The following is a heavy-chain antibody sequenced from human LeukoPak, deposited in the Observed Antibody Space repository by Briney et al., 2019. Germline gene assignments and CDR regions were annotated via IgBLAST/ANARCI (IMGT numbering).Heavy chain of an antibody. D-gene: IGHD4-11*01. Sequence: SETLSLTCTVSGYSIISAYYGGWIRQIPGKGLEWIATISHSGCTYYNPSLKSRVTISADTSQNQHSLKLSSVTAADTAVYYCARVNTVMATFDYWGQGTPVTVSS. V-gene: IGHV4-38-2*02. CDR3: ARVNTVMATFDY. J-gene: IGHJ4*02. CDR1: GYSIISAYY. CDR2: ISHSGCT.